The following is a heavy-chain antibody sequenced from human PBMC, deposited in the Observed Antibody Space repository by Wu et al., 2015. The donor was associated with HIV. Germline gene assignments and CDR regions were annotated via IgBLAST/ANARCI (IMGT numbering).Heavy chain of an antibody. CDR3: ARIEEGSFDY. CDR1: GYTFTAYY. V-gene: IGHV1-2*02. Sequence: QVQLVQSGAELRKSGASAKVSCTATGYTFTAYYVHWVRQAPGQGLEWMGCINPQSDDTKYAQKFQGRVTMTRDTSTNTAYMELSGLTFDDTAMYYCARIEEGSFDYWGQGTLVTVSS. CDR2: INPQSDDT. J-gene: IGHJ4*02.